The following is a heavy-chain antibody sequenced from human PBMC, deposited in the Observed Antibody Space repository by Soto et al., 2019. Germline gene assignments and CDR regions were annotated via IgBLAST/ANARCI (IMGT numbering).Heavy chain of an antibody. V-gene: IGHV4-59*01. CDR1: GGSISSYY. Sequence: QVQLQESGPGLVKPSETLSLTCTVSGGSISSYYWSWIRQPPGKGLEWIGYIYYSGSTNYNPSLKSRVTLSVDTSKNQFSLKLSSVTAADTAVYYCARATLNYYDSSGYPTGWFDPWGQGTLVTVSS. CDR3: ARATLNYYDSSGYPTGWFDP. J-gene: IGHJ5*02. D-gene: IGHD3-22*01. CDR2: IYYSGST.